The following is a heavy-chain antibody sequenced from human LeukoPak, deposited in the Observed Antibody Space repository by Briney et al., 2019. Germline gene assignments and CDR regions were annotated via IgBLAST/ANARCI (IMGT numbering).Heavy chain of an antibody. CDR1: GYTFTSYD. D-gene: IGHD1-26*01. V-gene: IGHV1-8*01. CDR3: ARAQWELTRYYSYMDV. CDR2: MNPNSGNT. J-gene: IGHJ6*03. Sequence: ASVKVSCKASGYTFTSYDINWVRQATGQGLEWRGWMNPNSGNTGYAQKFQGRVTMTRNTSISTAYMELSSLRSEDTAVYYCARAQWELTRYYSYMDVWGKGTTVTVSS.